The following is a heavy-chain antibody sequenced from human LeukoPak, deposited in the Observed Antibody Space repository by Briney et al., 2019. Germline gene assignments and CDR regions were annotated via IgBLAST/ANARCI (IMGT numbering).Heavy chain of an antibody. D-gene: IGHD3-10*01. V-gene: IGHV4-59*01. Sequence: SETLSLTCTVSGGSISSYYWSWIRQPPGKGLEWIGYIYYSGSTNYNPSLKSRVTISVDTSKNQFSLKLSSVTAADTAVYYCARGGVRGVTRFIFDYWGQGTLVTVSS. J-gene: IGHJ4*02. CDR1: GGSISSYY. CDR3: ARGGVRGVTRFIFDY. CDR2: IYYSGST.